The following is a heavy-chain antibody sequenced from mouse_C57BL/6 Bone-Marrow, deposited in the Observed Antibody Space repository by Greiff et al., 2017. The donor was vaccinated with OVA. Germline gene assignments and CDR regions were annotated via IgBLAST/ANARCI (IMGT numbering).Heavy chain of an antibody. CDR3: AIFYGYDRGAFAY. J-gene: IGHJ3*01. Sequence: QVQLLQSGAELVRPGASVKLSCTASGFTFTDYEMHCVNQTPVHGLEWIGSIGTETCGIAYTQKFKGKATLTADKTSSTVYMKLRSLASADSAVYSCAIFYGYDRGAFAYWGQGTLVTVSA. V-gene: IGHV1-23*01. D-gene: IGHD2-2*01. CDR2: IGTETCGI. CDR1: GFTFTDYE.